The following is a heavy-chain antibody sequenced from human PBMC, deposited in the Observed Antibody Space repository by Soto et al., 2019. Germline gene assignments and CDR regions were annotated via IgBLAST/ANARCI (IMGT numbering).Heavy chain of an antibody. V-gene: IGHV3-23*01. J-gene: IGHJ4*02. CDR2: ISGSGGST. CDR1: GFTFSSYA. D-gene: IGHD2-15*01. Sequence: EVQLLESGGGLVQPGGSLRLSCAASGFTFSSYAMSWVRQAPGKGLEWVSAISGSGGSTYYADSVKGRFTISRDNSKNTLYLQMNSLRAEDTAVYYCAKDPIPIVVVLAATPLFDYWGQGTLVTVSS. CDR3: AKDPIPIVVVLAATPLFDY.